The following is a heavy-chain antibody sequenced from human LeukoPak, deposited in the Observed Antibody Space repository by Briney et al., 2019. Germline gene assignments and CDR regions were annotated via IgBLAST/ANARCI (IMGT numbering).Heavy chain of an antibody. Sequence: PGGSLRLSCTASGFIFGDYAMSWVRQAPGKGLEWVGFIRSKAYGGTTEYAASVKGRFTVSRDDSKSIAYLQMNSLKTEDTAVYYCTRGITGTRVDYWGQGTLVTVSS. CDR3: TRGITGTRVDY. D-gene: IGHD1-7*01. CDR1: GFIFGDYA. CDR2: IRSKAYGGTT. J-gene: IGHJ4*02. V-gene: IGHV3-49*04.